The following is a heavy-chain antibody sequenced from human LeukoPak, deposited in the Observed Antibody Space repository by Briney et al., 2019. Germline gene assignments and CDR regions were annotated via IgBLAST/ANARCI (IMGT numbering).Heavy chain of an antibody. Sequence: GGSLRLSCAASGFTFSSYAMHWVRQAPGKGLEWVAVISYDGSNKYYADSVKGRFTISRDNSKNTLYLQMNSLRAEDTAVYYCARDGVTTALFDFDYWGQGTLVTVSS. CDR2: ISYDGSNK. V-gene: IGHV3-30-3*01. CDR3: ARDGVTTALFDFDY. J-gene: IGHJ4*02. D-gene: IGHD4-11*01. CDR1: GFTFSSYA.